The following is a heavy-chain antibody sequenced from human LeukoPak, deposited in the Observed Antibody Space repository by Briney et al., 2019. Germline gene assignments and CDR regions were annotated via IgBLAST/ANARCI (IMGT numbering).Heavy chain of an antibody. V-gene: IGHV3-20*04. CDR2: INWNGGST. D-gene: IGHD3-10*01. CDR3: ARGGDLGFGEVTFDY. J-gene: IGHJ4*02. CDR1: GFTFDDYG. Sequence: PGGSLRLSCAASGFTFDDYGVSCVRHGPGKGLEWVSSINWNGGSTGYTDSVKGRFTISRDNAKTSLYLQMNSLRAEDTALYYCARGGDLGFGEVTFDYWGQGTLVTVSS.